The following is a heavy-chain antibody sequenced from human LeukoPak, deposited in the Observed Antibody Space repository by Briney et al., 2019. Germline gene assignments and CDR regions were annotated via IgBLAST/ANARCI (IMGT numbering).Heavy chain of an antibody. CDR3: AKGVVVAPDVTPFDY. J-gene: IGHJ4*02. Sequence: GGSLRLSCAASGFTLSSYAMSWVRQGPGKGLECVSAISVSGNTYHADSVKGRFTISRDNSKNTLYLQMNSLRAEDTAVYYCAKGVVVAPDVTPFDYWGQGTLVTVSS. CDR1: GFTLSSYA. CDR2: ISVSGNT. D-gene: IGHD2-2*01. V-gene: IGHV3-23*01.